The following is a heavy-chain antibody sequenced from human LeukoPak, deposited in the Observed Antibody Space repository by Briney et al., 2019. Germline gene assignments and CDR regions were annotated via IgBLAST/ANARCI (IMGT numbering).Heavy chain of an antibody. J-gene: IGHJ4*02. V-gene: IGHV4-4*08. CDR3: AREPIAAAALIDY. CDR1: GGSISSYY. Sequence: SETLSLTCTVSGGSISSYYWSWIRQPPGKGLEWIGRIYTSGSTNYNPSLKSRVTISVDTSKNQFSLKLSSVTAADTAVYYCAREPIAAAALIDYWGQGTLVTVSS. D-gene: IGHD6-13*01. CDR2: IYTSGST.